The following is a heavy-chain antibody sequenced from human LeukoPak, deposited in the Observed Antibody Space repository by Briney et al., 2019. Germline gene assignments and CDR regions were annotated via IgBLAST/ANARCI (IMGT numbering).Heavy chain of an antibody. D-gene: IGHD5-12*01. CDR1: GYTFTHHG. CDR3: ARDPSNSAGYHAHFDS. Sequence: GASVKVSCKASGYTFTHHGISWVRQAPGQGLEWMGWISCYNGDTMYAQNVQGRVTLSTDTSTNTAYIELRSLSSDDTAMYYCARDPSNSAGYHAHFDSWGQGTLVTVSS. J-gene: IGHJ4*02. V-gene: IGHV1-18*04. CDR2: ISCYNGDT.